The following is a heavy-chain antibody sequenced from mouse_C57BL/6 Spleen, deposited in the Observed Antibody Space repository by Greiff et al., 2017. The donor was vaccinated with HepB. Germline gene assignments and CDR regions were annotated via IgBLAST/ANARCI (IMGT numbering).Heavy chain of an antibody. CDR2: IYPGDGDT. J-gene: IGHJ3*01. V-gene: IGHV1-82*01. D-gene: IGHD2-5*01. CDR3: ADYSNYD. CDR1: GYAFSSSW. Sequence: QVQLQQSGPELVKPGASVKISCKASGYAFSSSWMNWVKQRPGKGLEWIGRIYPGDGDTNYKGKFKGKATLTADKSSSTAYMQLSSLTSEDSAVYFCADYSNYDWGQGTLVTVSA.